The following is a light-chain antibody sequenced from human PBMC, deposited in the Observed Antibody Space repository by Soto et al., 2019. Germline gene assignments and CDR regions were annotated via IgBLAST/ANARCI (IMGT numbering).Light chain of an antibody. Sequence: QSVLTQPPSASGSPGQSVTISCTGTSSDVGGYNYVSWYQQHPGKAPKLMIYDVSKRPSGVPARISGSKSGNTASLTVSGLQAEDEADYYCSSYAGTHIVFGTGTKLTVL. V-gene: IGLV2-8*01. CDR3: SSYAGTHIV. CDR2: DVS. CDR1: SSDVGGYNY. J-gene: IGLJ1*01.